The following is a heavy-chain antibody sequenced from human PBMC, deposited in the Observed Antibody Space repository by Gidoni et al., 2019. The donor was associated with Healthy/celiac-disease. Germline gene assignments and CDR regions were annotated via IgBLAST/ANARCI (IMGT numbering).Heavy chain of an antibody. CDR3: AKEQVGATLPDY. D-gene: IGHD1-26*01. CDR2: LSGSGGST. Sequence: EVQLLESGGGLVQPGGSLRLSCAASGFTFSSYAMRWVRQAPGKGLEWVSALSGSGGSTYYADSVKGRFTISRDNSKNTLYLQMNSLRAEDTAVYYCAKEQVGATLPDYWGQGTLVTVSS. V-gene: IGHV3-23*01. J-gene: IGHJ4*02. CDR1: GFTFSSYA.